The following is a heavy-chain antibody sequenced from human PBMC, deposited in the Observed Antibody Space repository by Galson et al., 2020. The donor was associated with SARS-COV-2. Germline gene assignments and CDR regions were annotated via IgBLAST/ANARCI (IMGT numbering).Heavy chain of an antibody. CDR1: GGSISSGDYY. V-gene: IGHV4-30-4*01. CDR2: IYYSGST. D-gene: IGHD3-10*01. J-gene: IGHJ6*02. CDR3: AREHLSGSGTYGMDV. Sequence: SETLSLTCTVSGGSISSGDYYWSWIRQPPGKGLEWIGYIYYSGSTYYNPSLKSRVTISVDTSKNQFSLKLSSVTAADTAVYYCAREHLSGSGTYGMDVWGQGTTVTVSS.